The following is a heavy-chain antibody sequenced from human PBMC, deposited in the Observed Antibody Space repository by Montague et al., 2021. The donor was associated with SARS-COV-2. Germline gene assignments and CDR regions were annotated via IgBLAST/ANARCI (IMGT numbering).Heavy chain of an antibody. J-gene: IGHJ5*02. V-gene: IGHV4-4*02. CDR3: ARKTINPNWFDP. Sequence: SETLSLTCAVSGGSISSSNWWSWVRQPPGKGLEWIGEIYHSGNTNYNPSLKSRVTISVDKPKNQFSLKLSSVTAADTAVYYCARKTINPNWFDPWGQGTLVTVSS. CDR2: IYHSGNT. CDR1: GGSISSSNW. D-gene: IGHD1-14*01.